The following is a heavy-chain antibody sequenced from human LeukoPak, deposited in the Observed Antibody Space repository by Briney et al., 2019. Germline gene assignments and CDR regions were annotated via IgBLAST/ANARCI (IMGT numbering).Heavy chain of an antibody. J-gene: IGHJ4*02. CDR2: ISAYNGNT. Sequence: ASVKVSCTASGYTFTSHGISWVRQAPGQGLEWMGWISAYNGNTNYAQKLQGRVTMTTDTSTSTAYMELSSLRSEDTAVYYCARDGGYYYDSSGYYLDYWGQGTLVTVSS. V-gene: IGHV1-18*01. CDR1: GYTFTSHG. D-gene: IGHD3-22*01. CDR3: ARDGGYYYDSSGYYLDY.